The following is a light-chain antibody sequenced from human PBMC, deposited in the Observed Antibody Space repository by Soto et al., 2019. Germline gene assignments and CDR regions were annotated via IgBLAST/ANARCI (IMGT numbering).Light chain of an antibody. J-gene: IGKJ3*01. CDR1: QSVSTY. CDR2: AAS. Sequence: DIQMTQSPSSLSASVGDRVTITCRASQSVSTYLNWYQQKPGKAPKLLIYAASSLQSGVPSRFSGSGSGTDFTLTSSGLQPEDFATYYCQQSYRTPPTFGPGTKVDIK. V-gene: IGKV1-39*01. CDR3: QQSYRTPPT.